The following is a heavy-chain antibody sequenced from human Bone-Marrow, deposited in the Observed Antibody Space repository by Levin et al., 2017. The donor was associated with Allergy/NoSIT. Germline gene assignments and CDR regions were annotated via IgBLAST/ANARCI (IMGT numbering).Heavy chain of an antibody. D-gene: IGHD5-12*01. CDR1: PGSFSSSGYY. CDR3: ARQDATKGAFDI. V-gene: IGHV4-39*01. J-gene: IGHJ3*02. Sequence: SPGSFSSSGYYWGWIRQPPGEGLEWIGSIYYSGSTYYNPALTSRVTISVDTSKNQFSLKMSSVSATDTSVYYCARQDATKGAFDIWGRGTMVTVSS. CDR2: IYYSGST.